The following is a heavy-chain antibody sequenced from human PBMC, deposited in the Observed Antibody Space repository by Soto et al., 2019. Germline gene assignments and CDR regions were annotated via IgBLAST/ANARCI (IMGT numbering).Heavy chain of an antibody. V-gene: IGHV3-7*01. Sequence: GGSLRLSCAASGFTFSSYWMSWVRQAPGKGLEWVANIKQDGSEKYYVDSVKGRFTISRDNAKNSLYLQMNSLRAEDTAVYYCARSLEGVVAATPIDYWGQGTLVTVSS. J-gene: IGHJ4*02. D-gene: IGHD2-15*01. CDR1: GFTFSSYW. CDR3: ARSLEGVVAATPIDY. CDR2: IKQDGSEK.